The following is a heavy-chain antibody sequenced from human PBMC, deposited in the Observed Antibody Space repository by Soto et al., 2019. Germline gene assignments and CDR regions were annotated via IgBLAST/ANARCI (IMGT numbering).Heavy chain of an antibody. CDR2: ISAYNGNT. J-gene: IGHJ4*02. CDR1: GYTFTSYG. D-gene: IGHD6-19*01. CDR3: ARVLAVGLVDY. Sequence: QVQLVQSGAEVKKPGASVKVSCKASGYTFTSYGISWVRQAPGQGLEWMGWISAYNGNTNYAQKLQGRVTMTTDTATSTGYMELRSLRSADTSVYYCARVLAVGLVDYWGQGTLVTVSS. V-gene: IGHV1-18*01.